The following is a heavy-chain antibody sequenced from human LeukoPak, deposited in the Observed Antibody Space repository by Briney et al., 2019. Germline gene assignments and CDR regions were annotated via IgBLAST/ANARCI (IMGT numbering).Heavy chain of an antibody. D-gene: IGHD3-22*01. V-gene: IGHV3-23*01. CDR1: GFTFSSYA. CDR2: ISGSGGGT. Sequence: PGGSLRLSCAASGFTFSSYAMSWVRRAPGKGLEWVSVISGSGGGTFYADSVKGRFTISRDNSKNTLFLQMNSLRAEDTAVYYCAKVSSFCDSSGYYPADYWGQGTLVIVSS. CDR3: AKVSSFCDSSGYYPADY. J-gene: IGHJ4*02.